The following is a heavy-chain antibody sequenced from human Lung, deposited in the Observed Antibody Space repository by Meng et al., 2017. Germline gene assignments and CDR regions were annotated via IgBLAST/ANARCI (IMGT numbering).Heavy chain of an antibody. Sequence: VHLRRWGAGLWKPSESLSLTCVVSGGSFSAYYWSWIRQPPGKGLEWIGENNHSGSTNYNPSLESRATISVDTSQNNLSLKLSSVTAADSAVYYCARGPTTMAHDFDYWGQGTLVTVSS. CDR2: NNHSGST. D-gene: IGHD4-11*01. V-gene: IGHV4-34*01. J-gene: IGHJ4*02. CDR1: GGSFSAYY. CDR3: ARGPTTMAHDFDY.